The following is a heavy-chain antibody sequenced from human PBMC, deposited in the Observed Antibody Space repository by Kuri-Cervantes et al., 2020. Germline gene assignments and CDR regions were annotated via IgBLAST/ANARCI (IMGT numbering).Heavy chain of an antibody. Sequence: SETLSLTCTVSGGSISSGDYYWSWIRQPPGKGLEWIGYIYYSGSTYYNPSLKIRVTISVDTSKNQFSLKLSSVTAPDTSVYYCARVQYGGDTNWGQGTLVTVSS. V-gene: IGHV4-30-4*01. CDR3: ARVQYGGDTN. CDR2: IYYSGST. D-gene: IGHD2-21*02. CDR1: GGSISSGDYY. J-gene: IGHJ4*02.